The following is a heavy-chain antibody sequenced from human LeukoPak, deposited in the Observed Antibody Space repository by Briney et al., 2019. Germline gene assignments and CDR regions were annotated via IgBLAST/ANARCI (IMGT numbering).Heavy chain of an antibody. V-gene: IGHV1-69*13. CDR2: IIPIFVTA. CDR3: ARGGWSGDSSSWFPSWFDP. J-gene: IGHJ5*02. CDR1: GGTLSSYA. D-gene: IGHD6-13*01. Sequence: SVKVSCKASGGTLSSYAISWVRQAPGQGLEWMGGIIPIFVTANYAQKFQGRVTITADESTSTAYMELSSLRSEDTAVYYRARGGWSGDSSSWFPSWFDPWGQGTLVTVSS.